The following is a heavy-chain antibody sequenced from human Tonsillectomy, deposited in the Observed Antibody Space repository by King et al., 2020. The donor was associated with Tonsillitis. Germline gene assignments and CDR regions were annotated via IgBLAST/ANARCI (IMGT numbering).Heavy chain of an antibody. CDR3: ARDVVGDTAFDY. Sequence: VQLVESGGEVKKPGASVKVSCKASGYTFTDYGISWVRQAPGQGLEWMGWVSAYNGNTHYAQKFQGRVTMTTDTSTTTAYMELRSLRSDDTAVYYCARDVVGDTAFDYWGQGTLVSVSS. V-gene: IGHV1-18*01. D-gene: IGHD1-26*01. J-gene: IGHJ4*02. CDR1: GYTFTDYG. CDR2: VSAYNGNT.